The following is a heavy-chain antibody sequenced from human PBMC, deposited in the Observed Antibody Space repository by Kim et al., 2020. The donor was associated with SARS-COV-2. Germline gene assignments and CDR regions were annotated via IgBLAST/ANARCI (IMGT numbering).Heavy chain of an antibody. V-gene: IGHV4-59*01. J-gene: IGHJ4*02. D-gene: IGHD1-26*01. CDR3: AGTPVGATQFFGY. CDR1: GGSISSYY. CDR2: IYYSGST. Sequence: SETLSLTCTVSGGSISSYYWSWIRQPPGKGLEWIGYIYYSGSTNYNPSLKSRVTISVDTSKNQFSLKLSSVTAADTAVYYCAGTPVGATQFFGYWGQGTLVTVSS.